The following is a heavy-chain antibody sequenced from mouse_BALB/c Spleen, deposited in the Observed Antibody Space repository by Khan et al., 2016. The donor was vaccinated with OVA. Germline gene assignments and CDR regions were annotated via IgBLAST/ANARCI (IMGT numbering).Heavy chain of an antibody. D-gene: IGHD1-1*01. CDR2: INPHIGET. V-gene: IGHV1-20*02. CDR1: GYSFTGYF. CDR3: ARKNGSDFYY. Sequence: VQLQQSGPELVKPGASVKISCKASGYSFTGYFMNWVMQSHGKSLEWIGRINPHIGETFYNQKFMDKATLTVDESSSTAHMELRSLASEDSAVYYCARKNGSDFYYWGQGTTLTVSS. J-gene: IGHJ2*01.